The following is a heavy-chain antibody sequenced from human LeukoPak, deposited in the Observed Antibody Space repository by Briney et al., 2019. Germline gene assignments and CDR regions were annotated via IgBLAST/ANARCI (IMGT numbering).Heavy chain of an antibody. D-gene: IGHD5-24*01. CDR3: ARGAIRPGY. V-gene: IGHV4-34*01. J-gene: IGHJ4*02. Sequence: SETLSLTCVVYGGSFSGYYWSWIRQPPGKGLEWIGEINHSGSTNYNPSLKSRVTISVDTSKNQFSLKLSSVTAADTAVYYCARGAIRPGYWGQGTLVTVSS. CDR2: INHSGST. CDR1: GGSFSGYY.